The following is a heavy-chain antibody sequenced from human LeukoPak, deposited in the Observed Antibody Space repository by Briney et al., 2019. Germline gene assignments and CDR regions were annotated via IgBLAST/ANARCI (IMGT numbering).Heavy chain of an antibody. D-gene: IGHD3-22*01. Sequence: GGSLRLSCAASGFTFSSYAMSWVRQAPGKGLEWVSAISGSGGSTYYADSVKGRFTISRDNSKNTLYLQMNSLRAEDTAVYYCAKDSITMMVVVYSGYGMDVWGQGTTVTVSS. V-gene: IGHV3-23*01. CDR3: AKDSITMMVVVYSGYGMDV. J-gene: IGHJ6*02. CDR2: ISGSGGST. CDR1: GFTFSSYA.